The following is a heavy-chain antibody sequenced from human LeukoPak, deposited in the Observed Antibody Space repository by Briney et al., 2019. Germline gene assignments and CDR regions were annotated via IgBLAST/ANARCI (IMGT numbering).Heavy chain of an antibody. V-gene: IGHV4-59*01. CDR3: ARENDRYGRIDY. D-gene: IGHD5-18*01. CDR2: VSYSGST. Sequence: SETLSLTCTVPGGSISSYYWSWVRQPPGKGLEWIGYVSYSGSTDYNPSLKSRVIISIDTSKNQFSLRLSSVTAADTAVYYCARENDRYGRIDYWGQGTQVTVSS. J-gene: IGHJ4*02. CDR1: GGSISSYY.